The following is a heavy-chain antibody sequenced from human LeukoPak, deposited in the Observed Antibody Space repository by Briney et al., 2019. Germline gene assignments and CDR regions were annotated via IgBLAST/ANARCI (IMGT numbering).Heavy chain of an antibody. J-gene: IGHJ1*01. CDR3: AKEIYGDPTGGRFQH. V-gene: IGHV3-23*01. D-gene: IGHD4-17*01. CDR1: GFTFSSYA. Sequence: GGSLRLSCAASGFTFSSYAMTWVRQAPGKGLEWVSAISGSGGSTYYADSVKGRFTISRDSSKNTLYLQMNSLRAGDAAVYYCAKEIYGDPTGGRFQHWGQGTLVSVSS. CDR2: ISGSGGST.